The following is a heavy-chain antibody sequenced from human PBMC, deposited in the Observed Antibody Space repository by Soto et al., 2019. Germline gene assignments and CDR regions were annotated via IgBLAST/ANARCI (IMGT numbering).Heavy chain of an antibody. V-gene: IGHV3-23*01. J-gene: IGHJ4*02. D-gene: IGHD3-9*01. CDR2: ISASDTRT. CDR3: TKGDYDILTGYYPSFDY. CDR1: GFTFSRYA. Sequence: EVQLLESGGGLVQPGGSLRLSCAASGFTFSRYAMNWVRQAPGKGLEWVSTISASDTRTYYADSVKGRFTISRDNSRSTLYLLMDTLRAEDTAVYYCTKGDYDILTGYYPSFDYWGQGTLVTVSS.